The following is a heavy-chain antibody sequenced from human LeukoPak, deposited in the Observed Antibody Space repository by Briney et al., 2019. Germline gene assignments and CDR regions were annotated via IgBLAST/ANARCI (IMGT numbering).Heavy chain of an antibody. CDR1: GFTFSRNW. D-gene: IGHD3-22*01. V-gene: IGHV3-7*05. CDR2: IKQDGSEK. Sequence: GGSLRLSCAASGFTFSRNWMSWVRQAPGKGPEWVANIKQDGSEKCYVDSVKGRFTISRDNAKMSLYLQMNSLRAEDTAVYYCAKDLYSSGYSDYWGQGTLVTVSA. J-gene: IGHJ4*02. CDR3: AKDLYSSGYSDY.